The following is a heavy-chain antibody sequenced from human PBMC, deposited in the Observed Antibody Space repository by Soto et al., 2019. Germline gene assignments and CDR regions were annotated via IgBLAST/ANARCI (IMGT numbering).Heavy chain of an antibody. J-gene: IGHJ3*01. V-gene: IGHV3-11*01. CDR3: ARVLIYCSGTSGYRRDDAIDV. Sequence: PGGSLRLSCAASGFTFSDYYMIWIRQAPGKGLEWVSYISTSGSTTYYADSVKGRSTISRDNGKNSLYLLMNRLRAEDTAVYYCARVLIYCSGTSGYRRDDAIDVWGQGTMVTVSS. D-gene: IGHD2-2*01. CDR1: GFTFSDYY. CDR2: ISTSGSTT.